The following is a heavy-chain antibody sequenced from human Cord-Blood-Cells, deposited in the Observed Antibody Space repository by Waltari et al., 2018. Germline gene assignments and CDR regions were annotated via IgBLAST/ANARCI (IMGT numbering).Heavy chain of an antibody. V-gene: IGHV4-34*01. Sequence: QVQLQQWGAGLLKPSETLSLTCAVYGGSFSGYYWSWIRQPPGKGLGWIGEINQSGSTNYNPALKSRVTISVDTSKNQFSLKLSSVTAADTAVYYCARGGEENWFDPWGQGTLVTVSS. J-gene: IGHJ5*02. CDR1: GGSFSGYY. D-gene: IGHD3-10*01. CDR3: ARGGEENWFDP. CDR2: INQSGST.